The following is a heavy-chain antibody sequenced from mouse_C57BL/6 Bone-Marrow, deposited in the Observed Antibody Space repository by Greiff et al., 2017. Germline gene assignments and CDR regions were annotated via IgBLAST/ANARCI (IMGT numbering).Heavy chain of an antibody. D-gene: IGHD1-1*01. Sequence: VQLQQSGPELVKPGASVKISCKASGYSFTDYNMNWVKQSNGKSLEWIGVINPNYGTTSYNQKFKGKATLTVDQSSSTAYMQLNGLTSEDSAVYYCARSITTVVATNFDYWGQGTTLTVSS. J-gene: IGHJ2*01. CDR2: INPNYGTT. CDR1: GYSFTDYN. CDR3: ARSITTVVATNFDY. V-gene: IGHV1-39*01.